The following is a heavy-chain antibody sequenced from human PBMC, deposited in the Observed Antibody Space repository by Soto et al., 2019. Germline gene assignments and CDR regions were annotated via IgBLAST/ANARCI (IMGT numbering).Heavy chain of an antibody. CDR2: ISGSGGST. V-gene: IGHV3-23*01. CDR1: GFTFSSYA. D-gene: IGHD6-13*01. Sequence: EVQLLESGGGLVQPGGSLRLSCAASGFTFSSYAMTWVRQAPGKGLEWVSTISGSGGSTYYADSVKGRFTISRDNSKNTLDLQINSLRAEDTAVYYCAKDLASSLYEVDYWGQGTLVSVSS. CDR3: AKDLASSLYEVDY. J-gene: IGHJ4*02.